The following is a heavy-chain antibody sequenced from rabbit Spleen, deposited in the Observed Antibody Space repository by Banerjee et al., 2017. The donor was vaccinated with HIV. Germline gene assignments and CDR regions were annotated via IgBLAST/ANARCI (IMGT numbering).Heavy chain of an antibody. J-gene: IGHJ6*01. D-gene: IGHD8-1*01. Sequence: QEQLKETGGGLVQPGGSLTLTCRASGFSLNTRYWICWVRQAPGEGPEWIACIHTGSDVTTYYASWAKGRFTISKTLSTTVTLQMTSLTAADTATYFCARDSGSSFSSYGMDLWGQGTLVTVS. CDR1: GFSLNTRYW. CDR3: ARDSGSSFSSYGMDL. V-gene: IGHV1S45*01. CDR2: IHTGSDVTT.